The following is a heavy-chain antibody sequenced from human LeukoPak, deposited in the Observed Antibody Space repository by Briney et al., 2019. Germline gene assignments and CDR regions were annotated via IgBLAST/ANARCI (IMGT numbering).Heavy chain of an antibody. J-gene: IGHJ4*02. CDR2: ISGSGGST. CDR1: GFTFSSYE. V-gene: IGHV3-23*01. CDR3: ATPGQWLVRGYFDY. Sequence: PGGSLRLSCAASGFTFSSYEMNWVRQAPGKGLEWVSAISGSGGSTYYADSVKGRFTISRDNSKNTLYLQMNSLRAEDTAVYYCATPGQWLVRGYFDYWGQGTLVIVSS. D-gene: IGHD6-19*01.